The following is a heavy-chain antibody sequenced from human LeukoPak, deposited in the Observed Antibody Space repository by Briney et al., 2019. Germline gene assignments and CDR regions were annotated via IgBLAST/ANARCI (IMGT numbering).Heavy chain of an antibody. CDR2: ISYDGSNK. V-gene: IGHV3-30-3*01. J-gene: IGHJ4*02. Sequence: QPGRSLRLSCAASGFTFSSYAMHWVRQAPGKGLEWVAVISYDGSNKYYADSVKGRFTISRDNSKNTLYQQMNSLRAEDTAVYYCARDRQWELSSYFDYWGQGTLVTVSS. CDR3: ARDRQWELSSYFDY. CDR1: GFTFSSYA. D-gene: IGHD1-26*01.